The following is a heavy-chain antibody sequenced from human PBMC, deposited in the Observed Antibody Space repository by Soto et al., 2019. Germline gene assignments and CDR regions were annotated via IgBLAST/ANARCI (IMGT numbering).Heavy chain of an antibody. V-gene: IGHV4-39*01. CDR2: LYYNGNT. CDR1: GGSISSSSYY. Sequence: QLRLQEAGPGLVKPSETLSLTCTVSGGSISSSSYYWGWIRQPPGKGPEWIGALYYNGNTYYNPSLNSRVTMSVDTSKNQFSLKLSSATAADTAMYYCARQTGVFGHYFDYWGQGTLVTVSS. CDR3: ARQTGVFGHYFDY. J-gene: IGHJ4*02. D-gene: IGHD3-16*01.